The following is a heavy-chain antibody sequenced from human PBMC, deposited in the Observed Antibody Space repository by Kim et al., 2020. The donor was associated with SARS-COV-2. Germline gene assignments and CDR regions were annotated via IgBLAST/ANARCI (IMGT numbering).Heavy chain of an antibody. J-gene: IGHJ4*02. V-gene: IGHV7-4-1*02. CDR3: ARVIWGTERYTDY. D-gene: IGHD3-16*01. Sequence: ASVKVSCKASGYTFTNNAISWVRQAPGQGLEWMGWINTDTGNPTYAQAFTRRFVFSVDTSVTTAYLQISSLEAEDTALYYCARVIWGTERYTDYWVQGAL. CDR2: INTDTGNP. CDR1: GYTFTNNA.